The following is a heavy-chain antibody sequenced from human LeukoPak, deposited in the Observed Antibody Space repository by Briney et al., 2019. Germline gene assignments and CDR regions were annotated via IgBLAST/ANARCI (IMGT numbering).Heavy chain of an antibody. J-gene: IGHJ5*02. CDR2: TYYRSKWYN. CDR3: ARESYNSDSFYGLSDWFDP. D-gene: IGHD2/OR15-2a*01. CDR1: GDSVSSNSAA. Sequence: SQTLSLTSSISGDSVSSNSAAWNWIRQSPARGLEWLGWTYYRSKWYNDYVVSVKSRITINPDTSKNQFSLKLSSVTAADTAVYYCARESYNSDSFYGLSDWFDPWGQGTLVTVSS. V-gene: IGHV6-1*01.